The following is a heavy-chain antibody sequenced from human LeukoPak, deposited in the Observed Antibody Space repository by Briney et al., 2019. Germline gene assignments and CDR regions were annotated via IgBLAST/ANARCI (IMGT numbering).Heavy chain of an antibody. J-gene: IGHJ4*02. CDR1: GYTFTSYG. CDR2: ISAYNGNT. D-gene: IGHD3-22*01. V-gene: IGHV1-18*01. Sequence: ASVKVSCKASGYTFTSYGISWVRQAPGQGLEWMGWISAYNGNTNYAQKLQGRVTMTTDTSTSTAYMELRSLRSDDTAVYYCARGGGYDSSGYYRKGDYDYWGQGTLVTVSS. CDR3: ARGGGYDSSGYYRKGDYDY.